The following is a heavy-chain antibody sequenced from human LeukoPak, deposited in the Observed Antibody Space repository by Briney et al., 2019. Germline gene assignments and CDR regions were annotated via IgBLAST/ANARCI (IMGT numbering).Heavy chain of an antibody. V-gene: IGHV1-69*04. Sequence: SVKVSCKASGGTFSSYAISWVRQAPGQGLEWMGRIIPILGIANYAQKFQGRATITADKSTSTAYMELSSLRSEDTAVYYCARERTAGAVAGMDYYSYGMDVWGQGTTVTVSS. D-gene: IGHD6-19*01. CDR1: GGTFSSYA. CDR3: ARERTAGAVAGMDYYSYGMDV. J-gene: IGHJ6*02. CDR2: IIPILGIA.